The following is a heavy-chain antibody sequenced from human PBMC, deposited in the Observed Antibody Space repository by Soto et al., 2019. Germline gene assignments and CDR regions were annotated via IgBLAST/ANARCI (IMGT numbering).Heavy chain of an antibody. J-gene: IGHJ4*02. Sequence: EVQLVESGGGLVQPGGSLRLSCAASGSPFSSSWMHWVRQVPGKGLVWVSRLNGDGSSTSYADSVKGRFTISRDNAKNTLYLQMNSLRAEDTAVYYCARVNTVTKARDYWGQGTLVTVSS. CDR2: LNGDGSST. D-gene: IGHD4-4*01. CDR1: GSPFSSSW. CDR3: ARVNTVTKARDY. V-gene: IGHV3-74*01.